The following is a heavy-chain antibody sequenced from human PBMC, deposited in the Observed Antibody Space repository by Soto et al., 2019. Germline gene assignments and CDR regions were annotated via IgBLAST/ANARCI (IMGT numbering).Heavy chain of an antibody. D-gene: IGHD6-19*01. V-gene: IGHV1-8*01. CDR3: ASVAGTLESWFDP. CDR1: GYTFTSYD. J-gene: IGHJ5*02. Sequence: QVQLVQSGAEVKKPGASVKVSCKASGYTFTSYDINWVRQATGQGLEWMGWMNPNSGNTGYAQKFQGRVTMTRNTSVSTAYMELSSLRYEDTAVYYWASVAGTLESWFDPWGQGTLVTVSS. CDR2: MNPNSGNT.